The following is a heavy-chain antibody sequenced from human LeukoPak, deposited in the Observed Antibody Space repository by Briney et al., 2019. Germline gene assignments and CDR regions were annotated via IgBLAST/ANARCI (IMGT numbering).Heavy chain of an antibody. J-gene: IGHJ4*02. CDR3: ASAEPRGIIWYPY. CDR2: IYHSGST. D-gene: IGHD6-13*01. Sequence: SETLSLTCAVSGASISSNNWWWSWVRQPPGKGLEWIGEIYHSGSTNYNPSLRSRVTMSVDKSKNQFSLKLSSVTAADTAVYHCASAEPRGIIWYPYWGQGTLVTVSS. CDR1: GASISSNNW. V-gene: IGHV4-4*02.